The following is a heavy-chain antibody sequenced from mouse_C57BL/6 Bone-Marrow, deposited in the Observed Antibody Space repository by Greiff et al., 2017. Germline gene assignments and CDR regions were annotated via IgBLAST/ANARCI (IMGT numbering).Heavy chain of an antibody. CDR1: GYSITSGYY. J-gene: IGHJ4*01. V-gene: IGHV3-6*01. CDR3: ARGWLLHYAMDY. D-gene: IGHD2-3*01. Sequence: ESGPGLVKPSQSLSLTCSVTGYSITSGYYWNWLRQFPGNKLEWMGYISYDGSNNYNPSLKNRISITRDTSKNQFFLKLNSVTTEDTATYYCARGWLLHYAMDYWGQGTSVTVSS. CDR2: ISYDGSN.